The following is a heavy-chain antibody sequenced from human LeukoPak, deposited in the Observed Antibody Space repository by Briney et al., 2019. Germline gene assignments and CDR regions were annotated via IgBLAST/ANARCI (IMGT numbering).Heavy chain of an antibody. V-gene: IGHV4-38-2*01. Sequence: PSETLSLTCAVSGYSISSGYYWGWIRQPPGKGLEWIGSIYHSGSTYYNPSLKSRVTISVDTSKNQFSLTLSSVTAADAAVYYCARRPLDRSRGYIFDYWGQGTLVTVSS. CDR1: GYSISSGYY. D-gene: IGHD5-18*01. CDR3: ARRPLDRSRGYIFDY. CDR2: IYHSGST. J-gene: IGHJ4*02.